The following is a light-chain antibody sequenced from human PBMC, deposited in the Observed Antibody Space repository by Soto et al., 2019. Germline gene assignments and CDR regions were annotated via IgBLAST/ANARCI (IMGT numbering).Light chain of an antibody. J-gene: IGLJ3*02. CDR2: DAS. CDR3: QVWNGSNDLRV. V-gene: IGLV3-21*02. Sequence: SSELTQPPSVSVAPGQTARIPCGGNDIGSKSVHWYQQRPGQAPVLVVYDASDRPSGIPERFSGSNSGNTATLTISSVEAGDEADYFCQVWNGSNDLRVFGGGTKLTVL. CDR1: DIGSKS.